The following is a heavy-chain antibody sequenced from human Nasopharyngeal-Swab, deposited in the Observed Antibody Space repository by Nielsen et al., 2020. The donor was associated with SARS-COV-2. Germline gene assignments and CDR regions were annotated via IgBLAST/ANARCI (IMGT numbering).Heavy chain of an antibody. CDR2: ISGSGGST. D-gene: IGHD3-3*01. J-gene: IGHJ4*02. V-gene: IGHV3-23*01. CDR3: AKDRVGGYYDFWSGQYEYYFDY. Sequence: WIRQPPGKRLEWVSAISGSGGSTYYADTVKGRFTISRDNSKIMLYLQMNSLRAEDTAVYYCAKDRVGGYYDFWSGQYEYYFDYWGQGTLVTVSS.